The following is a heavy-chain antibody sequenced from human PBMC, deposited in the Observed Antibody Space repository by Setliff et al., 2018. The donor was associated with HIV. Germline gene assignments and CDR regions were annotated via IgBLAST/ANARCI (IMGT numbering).Heavy chain of an antibody. CDR3: AKNDYGVTGGSFDI. CDR1: GYRFTSYA. CDR2: SSDFNGNS. V-gene: IGHV1-18*01. J-gene: IGHJ3*02. D-gene: IGHD4-17*01. Sequence: ASVKVSCKASGYRFTSYAISWVRQAPGQGLERMGWSSDFNGNSKFSEKFQDRVTLTTHTPTSTAYMELRSLRPDDTAVYYCAKNDYGVTGGSFDIWGQGTMVTVSS.